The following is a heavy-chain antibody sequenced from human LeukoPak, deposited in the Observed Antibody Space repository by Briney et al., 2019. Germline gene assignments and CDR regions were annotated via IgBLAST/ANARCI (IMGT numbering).Heavy chain of an antibody. V-gene: IGHV3-64*02. CDR3: AKDRPHPSVEPTNFDY. CDR2: ISSNGGST. Sequence: GGSLRLSCAASGFTFSDYAMHWVRQAPGKGLEYVSVISSNGGSTYYADSVKGRFTISRDNSRNTLYLQMNSLRAEDTAVYYCAKDRPHPSVEPTNFDYWGQGTLVTVSS. D-gene: IGHD5/OR15-5a*01. CDR1: GFTFSDYA. J-gene: IGHJ4*02.